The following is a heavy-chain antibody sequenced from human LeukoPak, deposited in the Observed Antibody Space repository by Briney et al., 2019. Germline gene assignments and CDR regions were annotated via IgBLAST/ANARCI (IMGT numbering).Heavy chain of an antibody. D-gene: IGHD3-22*01. CDR1: GYTLTELS. CDR3: ARDVASSGYYWD. J-gene: IGHJ4*02. V-gene: IGHV1-24*01. CDR2: FDPEDGET. Sequence: AASVKVSCKVSGYTLTELSMHWVRQAPGKGLEWMGGFDPEDGETIYAQKFQGRVTMTRDTSTSTVYMEVSSLRSEDTAVYYCARDVASSGYYWDWGQGTLVTVSS.